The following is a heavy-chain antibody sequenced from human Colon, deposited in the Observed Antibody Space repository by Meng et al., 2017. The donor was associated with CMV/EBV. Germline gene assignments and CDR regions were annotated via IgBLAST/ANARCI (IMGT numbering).Heavy chain of an antibody. CDR3: VKAQTTTQSNYFGD. V-gene: IGHV3-48*03. Sequence: GESLKISCGGSGFTFSSFEMNWVRQAPGKGLEWVAFISSRGDTTYYADSVKGRFTISRDNAKKSLYLQMNSLRAEDTAVYYCVKAQTTTQSNYFGDWGQGTLVTVSS. CDR2: ISSRGDTT. CDR1: GFTFSSFE. D-gene: IGHD1-14*01. J-gene: IGHJ4*02.